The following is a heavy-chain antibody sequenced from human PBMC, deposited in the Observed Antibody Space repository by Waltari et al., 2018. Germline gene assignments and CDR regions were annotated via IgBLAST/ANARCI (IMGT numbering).Heavy chain of an antibody. D-gene: IGHD6-13*01. CDR1: GGSISSYY. V-gene: IGHV4-59*01. Sequence: QVQLQESGPGLVKPSETLSLTCTVSGGSISSYYWSWIRQPPGKGLEWIGYIYYSGSTNYNPALKSRVTISVDTSKNQFSLKLSSVTAADTAVYYCARRKYSSSWSFDYWGQGTLVTVSS. J-gene: IGHJ4*02. CDR3: ARRKYSSSWSFDY. CDR2: IYYSGST.